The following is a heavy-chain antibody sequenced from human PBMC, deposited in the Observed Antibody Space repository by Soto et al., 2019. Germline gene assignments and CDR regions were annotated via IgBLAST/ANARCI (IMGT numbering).Heavy chain of an antibody. CDR3: AREGQLGY. V-gene: IGHV1-46*01. J-gene: IGHJ4*02. Sequence: ASVKVSCKASGYSFTNYYMHWVRQAPGQGLEYMGVIHPNGGGTSYAQRLQGRVTMTTDTSTSTAYMELKSLRYDDTAVYYCAREGQLGYWGQGTPVTVSS. D-gene: IGHD6-6*01. CDR2: IHPNGGGT. CDR1: GYSFTNYY.